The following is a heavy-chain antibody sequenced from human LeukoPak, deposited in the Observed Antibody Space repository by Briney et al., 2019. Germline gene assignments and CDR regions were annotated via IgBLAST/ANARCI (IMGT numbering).Heavy chain of an antibody. J-gene: IGHJ6*02. CDR3: ARDAVDTANAV. CDR1: GFTFDNYA. Sequence: GGSLRLTCAASGFTFDNYAMHWVRQAPGKGLEWVSGISWNSGSMGYADSVKGRFTISRDNAKNSLYLQMNSLRAEDTAVYYCARDAVDTANAVWGQGTTVTVSS. V-gene: IGHV3-9*01. CDR2: ISWNSGSM. D-gene: IGHD5-18*01.